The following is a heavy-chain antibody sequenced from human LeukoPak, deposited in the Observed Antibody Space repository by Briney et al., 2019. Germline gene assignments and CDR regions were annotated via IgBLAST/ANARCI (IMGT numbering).Heavy chain of an antibody. D-gene: IGHD2-8*01. J-gene: IGHJ4*02. V-gene: IGHV1-46*01. CDR3: ARDEGVAGVGY. CDR1: GYMFTNFG. CDR2: INPSGGST. Sequence: KPGASVKVSCKASGYMFTNFGISWVRQAPGQGLEWMGIINPSGGSTSYAQKFQGRVTMTRDTSTSTVYMELSSLRSEDTAVYYCARDEGVAGVGYWGQGTLVTVSS.